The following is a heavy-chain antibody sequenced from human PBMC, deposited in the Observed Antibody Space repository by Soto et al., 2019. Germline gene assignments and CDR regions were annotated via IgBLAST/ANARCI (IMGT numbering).Heavy chain of an antibody. J-gene: IGHJ6*03. D-gene: IGHD3-3*01. Sequence: QVQLVQSGAEVKKPGASVKVSCKASGYTFTSYGISWVRQAPGQGLEWMGWISAYNGNTNYAQKLQGRGTMTTDTSTSTAYMELRSLRSDDTAVYYCARVVFWVWRLSYYYMDVWGKGTTVTVSS. V-gene: IGHV1-18*01. CDR2: ISAYNGNT. CDR1: GYTFTSYG. CDR3: ARVVFWVWRLSYYYMDV.